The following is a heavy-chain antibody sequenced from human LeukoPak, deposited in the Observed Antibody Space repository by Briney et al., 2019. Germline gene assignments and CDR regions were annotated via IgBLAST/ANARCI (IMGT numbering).Heavy chain of an antibody. Sequence: SETLSLTCTVSGGSISSGSYYWSWIRQPAGTGLEWIGRIYTSGSTNYNPSLKSRVTISVDTSKNQFSLKLGSVTAADTAVYYCARDIVVVPAAMRMGYNWFDPWGQGTLVTVSS. V-gene: IGHV4-61*02. J-gene: IGHJ5*02. D-gene: IGHD2-2*01. CDR3: ARDIVVVPAAMRMGYNWFDP. CDR1: GGSISSGSYY. CDR2: IYTSGST.